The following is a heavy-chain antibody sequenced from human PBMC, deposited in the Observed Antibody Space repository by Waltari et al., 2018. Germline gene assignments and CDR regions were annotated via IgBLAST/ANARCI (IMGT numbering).Heavy chain of an antibody. D-gene: IGHD5-18*01. V-gene: IGHV3-7*01. CDR1: GFTVSSYW. Sequence: EVQLVESGGGLGQPGGSLRLSCEASGFTVSSYWMRWVRQAPGSGLGWVANIKEDGNEKYYADAVKGRLTISRDNAKKSVFLDVNTLGAEDTALYYCARGKREFIGGYINGYHFDYWGQGTLVTVSS. CDR3: ARGKREFIGGYINGYHFDY. J-gene: IGHJ4*02. CDR2: IKEDGNEK.